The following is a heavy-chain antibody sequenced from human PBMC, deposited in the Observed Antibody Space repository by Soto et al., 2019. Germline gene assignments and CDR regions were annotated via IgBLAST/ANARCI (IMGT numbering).Heavy chain of an antibody. J-gene: IGHJ5*01. CDR3: AGAVPVICGGDPCYRLDSSFDS. V-gene: IGHV1-69*01. Sequence: QVQLVQSGAEVRKPGSSLRVSCKSSGATFSTTGISWVRQAPGQGLEWMGGIIPLFGTPKYARKFQGRVSITADESTNYVYMEVNRLRPDGGALYSCAGAVPVICGGDPCYRLDSSFDSWGQGSLVIVSS. CDR1: GATFSTTG. D-gene: IGHD2-21*02. CDR2: IIPLFGTP.